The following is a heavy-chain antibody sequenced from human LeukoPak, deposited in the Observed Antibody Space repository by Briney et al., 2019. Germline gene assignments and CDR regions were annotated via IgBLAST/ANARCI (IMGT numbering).Heavy chain of an antibody. CDR3: ARAHSGSYPDAFDI. CDR2: MNPNSGNT. Sequence: ASVKVSCKASGYTFTSYDINWVRQATGQGLEWMGWMNPNSGNTGYAQKFQGRVTITRNTSISTAYMELSSLRSEDTAVYYCARAHSGSYPDAFDIWGQGTMVTVSS. J-gene: IGHJ3*02. V-gene: IGHV1-8*03. D-gene: IGHD1-26*01. CDR1: GYTFTSYD.